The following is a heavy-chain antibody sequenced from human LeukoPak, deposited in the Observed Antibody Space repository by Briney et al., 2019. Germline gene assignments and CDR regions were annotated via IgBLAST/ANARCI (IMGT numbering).Heavy chain of an antibody. CDR1: GGTFSSYT. CDR2: IIPILGIA. V-gene: IGHV1-69*04. D-gene: IGHD2-21*01. J-gene: IGHJ4*02. Sequence: ASVKVSCKASGGTFSSYTISWVRQAPGQGLEWMGRIIPILGIANYAQKFRGRVTITADKSTSTAYMELSSLRSEDTAVYYCARDLGSIGHIDYSGQGTLVTVSS. CDR3: ARDLGSIGHIDY.